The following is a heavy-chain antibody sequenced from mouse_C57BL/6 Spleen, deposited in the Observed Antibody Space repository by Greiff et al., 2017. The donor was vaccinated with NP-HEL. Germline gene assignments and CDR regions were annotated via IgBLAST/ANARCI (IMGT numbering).Heavy chain of an antibody. CDR2: IYPGSGST. D-gene: IGHD1-1*01. CDR1: GYTFTSYW. V-gene: IGHV1-55*01. J-gene: IGHJ4*01. CDR3: ARSGNYYGSDYYAMDY. Sequence: VQLQQPGAELVKPGASVKMSCKASGYTFTSYWITWVKQRPGQGLEWIGDIYPGSGSTNYTEKFKSKATLTVDTSSSTAYMQLSSLTSEDSAVYYCARSGNYYGSDYYAMDYWGQGTSVTVSS.